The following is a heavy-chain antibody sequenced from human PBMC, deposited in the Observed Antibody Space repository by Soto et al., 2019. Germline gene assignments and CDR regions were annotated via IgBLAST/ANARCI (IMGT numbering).Heavy chain of an antibody. D-gene: IGHD3-10*01. J-gene: IGHJ6*02. CDR1: GFTFSSYA. CDR2: ISGNGGST. V-gene: IGHV3-23*01. CDR3: AKVSWRFGELLSRYYGMDV. Sequence: GGSLRLSCAASGFTFSSYAMSWVRQAPGKGLEWVSDISGNGGSTYYADSVKGRFTISRDNSKNTLYLQMNSLRAEDTAVYYCAKVSWRFGELLSRYYGMDVWGQGTTVTVSS.